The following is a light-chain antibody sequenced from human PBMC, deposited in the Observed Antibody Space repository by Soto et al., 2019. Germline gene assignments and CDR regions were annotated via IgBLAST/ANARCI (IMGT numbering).Light chain of an antibody. CDR1: QPIKTW. V-gene: IGKV1-12*02. Sequence: DIQLTQSPASVSEAVGDRINISCRASQPIKTWLAWYQQKPGKGPKLLIYTASTLQTGVPSRFSGSGSGTDFTLTIISLQSEDASIYSCQQAASFPFTFGLGAKV. J-gene: IGKJ3*01. CDR2: TAS. CDR3: QQAASFPFT.